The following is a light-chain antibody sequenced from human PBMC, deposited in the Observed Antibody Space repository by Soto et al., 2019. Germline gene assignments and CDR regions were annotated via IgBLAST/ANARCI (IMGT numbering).Light chain of an antibody. CDR1: QSRGSNF. V-gene: IGKV3-20*01. J-gene: IGKJ1*01. CDR2: ASS. CDR3: QHYITSLTT. Sequence: EIVLTQSPGTLSLSPGERATLSCKTSQSRGSNFLAWYQHKPGQAPRLLIYASSNRATGIPDRFSGSASGTDFTLTINRLEPEDFAVYYCQHYITSLTTFGQGTKVDIK.